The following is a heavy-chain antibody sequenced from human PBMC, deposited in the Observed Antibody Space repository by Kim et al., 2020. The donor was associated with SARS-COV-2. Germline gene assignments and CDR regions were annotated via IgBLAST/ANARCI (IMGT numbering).Heavy chain of an antibody. CDR2: IYYSGST. V-gene: IGHV4-31*03. Sequence: SETLSLTCTVSGGSISSGGYYWSWIRQHPGKGLEWIGYIYYSGSTYYNTSLKSRVTISVDTSKNQFSLKLSSVTAADTAVYYCARGILWFGETNWFDPWGQGTLVTVSS. J-gene: IGHJ5*02. CDR1: GGSISSGGYY. D-gene: IGHD3-10*01. CDR3: ARGILWFGETNWFDP.